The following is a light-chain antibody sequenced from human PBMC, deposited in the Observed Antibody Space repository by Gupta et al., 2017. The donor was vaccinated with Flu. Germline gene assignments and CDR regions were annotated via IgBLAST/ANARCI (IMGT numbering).Light chain of an antibody. CDR1: QYIECR. J-gene: IGKJ2*03. CDR2: AAS. Sequence: PSNVSASVGDRVTIACRACQYIECRFVWSQKKPGHAQKVLIYAASRVQSGVPSRFSGSGYGTDFTLTISSLQPEDFATYYCLQYYSFPHCFGRGTKLEIK. CDR3: LQYYSFPHC. V-gene: IGKV1-12*01.